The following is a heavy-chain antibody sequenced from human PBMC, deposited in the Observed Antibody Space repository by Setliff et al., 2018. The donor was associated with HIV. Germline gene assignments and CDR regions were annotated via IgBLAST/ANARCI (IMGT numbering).Heavy chain of an antibody. V-gene: IGHV1-18*04. D-gene: IGHD6-19*01. CDR2: ISGFNGNT. CDR1: GYTFTTNY. Sequence: GASVKVSCKASGYTFTTNYIHWARQAPGQGLEWMGWISGFNGNTKYAQSFQDRVAMTTETATSTAYMEMRSLRSDDTAVYFCARVPYRSAWFSGGHDAFGIWGQGTMVTVSS. CDR3: ARVPYRSAWFSGGHDAFGI. J-gene: IGHJ3*02.